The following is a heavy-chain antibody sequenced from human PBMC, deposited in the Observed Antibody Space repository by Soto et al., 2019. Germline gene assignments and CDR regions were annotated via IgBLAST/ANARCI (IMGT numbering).Heavy chain of an antibody. CDR3: ATLPNYNWNSDRYFDY. CDR1: GGSISSGSYS. J-gene: IGHJ4*02. Sequence: SETLSLTCTVSGGSISSGSYSWGWVRQPPGKGLEWIGNIYYSGGTYYNSSLKSRVTISVDTSKNQFSLKLSSVTAADTAVYYCATLPNYNWNSDRYFDYWGQGTLVTVSS. D-gene: IGHD1-7*01. CDR2: IYYSGGT. V-gene: IGHV4-39*01.